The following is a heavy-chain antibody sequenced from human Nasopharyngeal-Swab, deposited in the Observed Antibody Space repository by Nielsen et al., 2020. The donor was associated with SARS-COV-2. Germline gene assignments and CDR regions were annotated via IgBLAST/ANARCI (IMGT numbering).Heavy chain of an antibody. D-gene: IGHD3-9*01. CDR3: ARDRNVLRYFDWLGWFDP. Sequence: ASVKVSCKASGYTFTSYAMHWGRQAPGQRLEGMGWINAGNGNTKYSQKFQGRVTITRDTSASTAYMELSSLRSEDTAVYYCARDRNVLRYFDWLGWFDPWGQGTLVTVSS. CDR1: GYTFTSYA. CDR2: INAGNGNT. V-gene: IGHV1-3*01. J-gene: IGHJ5*02.